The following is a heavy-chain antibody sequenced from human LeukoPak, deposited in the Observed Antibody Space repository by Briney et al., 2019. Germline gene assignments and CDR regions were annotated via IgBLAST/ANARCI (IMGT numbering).Heavy chain of an antibody. CDR2: ISHHGSNK. CDR1: GFTFNTYG. Sequence: GGSLRLSCVASGFTFNTYGMNWVRQAPGKGLEWVAVISHHGSNKSYADSVKGRFTTSRDNANNMVDMQMNGLRADDTAVYYCAKDFGFPLWSTRGVFDIWGQGTMVTVSS. CDR3: AKDFGFPLWSTRGVFDI. D-gene: IGHD3-10*01. J-gene: IGHJ3*02. V-gene: IGHV3-30*18.